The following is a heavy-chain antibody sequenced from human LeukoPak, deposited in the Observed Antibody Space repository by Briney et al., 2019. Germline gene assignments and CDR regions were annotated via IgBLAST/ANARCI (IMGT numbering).Heavy chain of an antibody. J-gene: IGHJ3*02. V-gene: IGHV1-18*01. CDR2: ISAYNGNT. CDR3: AKSSWEWLLSSAFDI. CDR1: GYTFTSYG. D-gene: IGHD3-3*01. Sequence: ASVKVSCKASGYTFTSYGISWVRQAPGQGLEWMGWISAYNGNTNYAQELQGRVTMTTDTSTSTAYMELRSLRSDDTAVYYCAKSSWEWLLSSAFDIWGQGTMVTVSS.